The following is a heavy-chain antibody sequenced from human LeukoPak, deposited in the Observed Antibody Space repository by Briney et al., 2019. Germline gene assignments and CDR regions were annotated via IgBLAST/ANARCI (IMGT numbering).Heavy chain of an antibody. CDR1: GFTFSSYW. CDR2: IASDGSST. Sequence: PGGSLRLSCAASGFTFSSYWMNWVRQAPGKGLVWVSRIASDGSSTTYADSVKGRFTISRDNSKNTLYLQMNSLRAEDTAVYYCAKDRQLVIDYWGQGTLVTVSS. D-gene: IGHD6-6*01. V-gene: IGHV3-74*01. J-gene: IGHJ4*02. CDR3: AKDRQLVIDY.